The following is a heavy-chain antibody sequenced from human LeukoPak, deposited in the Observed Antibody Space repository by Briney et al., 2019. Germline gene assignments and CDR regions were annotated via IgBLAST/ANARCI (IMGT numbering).Heavy chain of an antibody. V-gene: IGHV3-53*01. CDR3: AKNYYDTSGYPYYFDS. CDR1: GFTLSSNY. CDR2: IYSGGNT. Sequence: GGSLRLSCAASGFTLSSNYMNWVRQTPGKGLEWPSVIYSGGNTYYADSVKGRFTISRDNSKNTLYLQMNSLRAEDTAVYYCAKNYYDTSGYPYYFDSWGQGTLVTVSS. J-gene: IGHJ4*02. D-gene: IGHD3-22*01.